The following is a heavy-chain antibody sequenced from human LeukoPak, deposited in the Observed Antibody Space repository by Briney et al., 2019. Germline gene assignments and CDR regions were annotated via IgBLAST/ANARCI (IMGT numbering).Heavy chain of an antibody. V-gene: IGHV3-49*04. Sequence: GGSLRLSCTASGFTFGDYAMSWVRQAPGKGLEWVGFIRSKAYGGTTEYAASVKGRFTISRDDSKSIAYRQMNSLKTEDTAVYYCTRSPLWFGEYDFDYWGQGTLVTVSS. D-gene: IGHD3-10*01. CDR1: GFTFGDYA. J-gene: IGHJ4*02. CDR3: TRSPLWFGEYDFDY. CDR2: IRSKAYGGTT.